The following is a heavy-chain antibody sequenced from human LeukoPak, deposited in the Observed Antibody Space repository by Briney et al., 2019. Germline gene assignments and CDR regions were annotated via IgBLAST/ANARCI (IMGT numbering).Heavy chain of an antibody. CDR1: GFTVNSNY. CDR2: IHSDGST. CDR3: AREYCTSGVCCFDP. D-gene: IGHD2-8*01. J-gene: IGHJ5*02. Sequence: GGSLRLSCAASGFTVNSNYMSWVRQAPGGGLEWVSVIHSDGSTYYADSVKGRFTISRDNSKNTLFLQMNSLRAEDTAVYYCAREYCTSGVCCFDPWSQGTLVTVSS. V-gene: IGHV3-53*01.